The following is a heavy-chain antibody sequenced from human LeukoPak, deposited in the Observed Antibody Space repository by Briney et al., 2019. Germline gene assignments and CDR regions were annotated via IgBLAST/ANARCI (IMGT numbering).Heavy chain of an antibody. D-gene: IGHD3-22*01. CDR3: ARXNSSGYYTYYFDY. J-gene: IGHJ4*02. CDR2: IIPIFGTA. V-gene: IGHV1-69*13. CDR1: GGTFSSYA. Sequence: ASVKVSCKASGGTFSSYAISWVRQAPGQGLEWMGGIIPIFGTANYAQKFQGRVTITADESTSTAYMELSSLRSGDTAVYYCARXNSSGYYTYYFDYWGQGTLVTVSS.